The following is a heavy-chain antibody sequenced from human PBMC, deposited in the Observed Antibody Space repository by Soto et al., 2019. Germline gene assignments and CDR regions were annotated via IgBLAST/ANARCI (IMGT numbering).Heavy chain of an antibody. J-gene: IGHJ4*02. CDR2: IIPILGIA. Sequence: QVQLVQSGAEVKKPGSSVKVSCKASGGTFSSYTISWVRQAPGQGLEWMGRIIPILGIANYAQMFQGRVTITADKSTSTAYMELSSLRSEDTAVYYCARDLKKRGYIGYDSLDYWGQGTLVTVSS. V-gene: IGHV1-69*08. CDR1: GGTFSSYT. CDR3: ARDLKKRGYIGYDSLDY. D-gene: IGHD5-12*01.